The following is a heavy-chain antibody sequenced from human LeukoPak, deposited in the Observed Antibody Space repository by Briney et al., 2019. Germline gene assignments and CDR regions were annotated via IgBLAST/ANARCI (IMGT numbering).Heavy chain of an antibody. CDR1: GYTFTNYA. Sequence: ASVKVSCKASGYTFTNYAIHWVRQAPGQGLEWMGWINAGNGSTKYSQKFQARVTITRDTSANTAYMELSSLGSEDTTIYYCARVISDCANFNCFKGYFDYWGQGTPVTVSS. J-gene: IGHJ4*01. D-gene: IGHD5/OR15-5a*01. CDR3: ARVISDCANFNCFKGYFDY. CDR2: INAGNGST. V-gene: IGHV1-3*01.